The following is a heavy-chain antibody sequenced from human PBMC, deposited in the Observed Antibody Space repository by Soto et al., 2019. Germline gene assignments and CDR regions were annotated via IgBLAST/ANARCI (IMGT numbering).Heavy chain of an antibody. CDR1: GFTFNSYA. D-gene: IGHD6-6*01. V-gene: IGHV3-23*01. Sequence: EVQLLESGGGLVQPGGSLRLSCAASGFTFNSYAMSWVRQAPGKGLGWVSAVSGSGDRTYYANSGKGRFTISRDNSMNTQYLQRNSLRGEDTAVYYCVKEAARPRPVYCWGQGTPVTVSS. J-gene: IGHJ4*02. CDR3: VKEAARPRPVYC. CDR2: VSGSGDRT.